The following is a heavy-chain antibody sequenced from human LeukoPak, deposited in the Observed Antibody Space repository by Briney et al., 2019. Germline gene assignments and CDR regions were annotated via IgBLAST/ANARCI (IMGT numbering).Heavy chain of an antibody. D-gene: IGHD3-10*01. CDR2: ISAYNGNT. CDR1: GYTFTCYG. V-gene: IGHV1-18*01. CDR3: ARDTDTGNYYGSGSYYSPPGY. Sequence: ASVKVSCKASGYTFTCYGISWVRQAPGQGLEWMGWISAYNGNTNYAQKLQGRVTMTTDTSTSTAYMELRSLRSDDTAVYYCARDTDTGNYYGSGSYYSPPGYWGQGTLVTVSS. J-gene: IGHJ4*02.